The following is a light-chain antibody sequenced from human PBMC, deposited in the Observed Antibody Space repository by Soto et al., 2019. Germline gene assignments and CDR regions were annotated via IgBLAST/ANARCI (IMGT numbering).Light chain of an antibody. CDR2: DAS. J-gene: IGKJ1*01. CDR1: QNITNN. Sequence: DIQMTQSPSSLSASIGDRVTITCRASQNITNNLSWYQQKPGKAPNLLIYDASALPRGVPSRFSGSGSGTKFTLTIASLQPDDFATYYCQQYETFSGTFGPGTKVDI. V-gene: IGKV1-5*01. CDR3: QQYETFSGT.